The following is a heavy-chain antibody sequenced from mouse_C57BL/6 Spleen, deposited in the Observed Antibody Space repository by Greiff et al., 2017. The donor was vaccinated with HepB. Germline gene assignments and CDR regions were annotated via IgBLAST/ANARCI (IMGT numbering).Heavy chain of an antibody. J-gene: IGHJ3*01. CDR3: AVYYYGSSYSWFAY. CDR1: GFNIKNTY. CDR2: IDPANGNT. Sequence: VQLQQSVAELVRPGASVKLSCTASGFNIKNTYMHWVKQRPEQGLEWIGRIDPANGNTKYAPKFQGKATITADTSSNTAYLQLSSLTSEDTAIYSCAVYYYGSSYSWFAYWGQGTLVTVSA. D-gene: IGHD1-1*01. V-gene: IGHV14-3*01.